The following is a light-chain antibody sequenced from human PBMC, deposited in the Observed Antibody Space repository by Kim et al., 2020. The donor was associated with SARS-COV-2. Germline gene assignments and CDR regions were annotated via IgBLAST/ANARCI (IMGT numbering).Light chain of an antibody. CDR2: GTS. CDR3: QQYASSPIT. CDR1: QTVSSIY. Sequence: SPGERATLSCRTSQTVSSIYLAWYQQKPGRAPRLLIYGTSNRATGIPDRFSGGGSGTDFTLTISRLEPEDFGVYFCQQYASSPITFGPGTKVDIK. J-gene: IGKJ3*01. V-gene: IGKV3-20*01.